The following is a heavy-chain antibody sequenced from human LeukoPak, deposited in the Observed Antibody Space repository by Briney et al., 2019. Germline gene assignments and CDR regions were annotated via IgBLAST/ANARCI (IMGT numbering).Heavy chain of an antibody. CDR3: ARHLRFSEWLTHYYYYYGMDV. Sequence: ASVKVSCKASGGTFSSYAISWVRQAPGQGLEWMGGIIPIFGTANYAQKFQGRVTITADESTSTAYMELSSLRSEDTAVYYCARHLRFSEWLTHYYYYYGMDVWGQGTTVTVSS. CDR1: GGTFSSYA. D-gene: IGHD3-3*01. V-gene: IGHV1-69*13. CDR2: IIPIFGTA. J-gene: IGHJ6*02.